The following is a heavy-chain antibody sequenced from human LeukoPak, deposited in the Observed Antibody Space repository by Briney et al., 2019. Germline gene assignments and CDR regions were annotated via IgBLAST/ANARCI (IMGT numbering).Heavy chain of an antibody. CDR2: INSDGSST. V-gene: IGHV3-74*01. J-gene: IGHJ5*02. CDR1: GFTFSSYG. CDR3: SKDLTSDFGGDFDP. Sequence: GGSLRLSCAASGFTFSSYGMHWVRQAPGKGLVWVSRINSDGSSTSYADSVKGRFTISRDNAKNTLYLQMNSLRAEDTAVYYCSKDLTSDFGGDFDPWGQGTLVTVSS. D-gene: IGHD3-10*01.